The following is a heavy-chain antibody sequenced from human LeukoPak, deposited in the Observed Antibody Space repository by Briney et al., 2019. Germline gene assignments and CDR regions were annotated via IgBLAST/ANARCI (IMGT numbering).Heavy chain of an antibody. Sequence: GGSLRLSCAASGFTFSSYWMHWVRHVPGKGLVWVSRINSDGSSTSYADSEKGRFTISRDNAKNTLYLQMNSLRAEDTAVYYCARVYVDTAMVYYFDYWDQGTLVTVSS. CDR2: INSDGSST. CDR3: ARVYVDTAMVYYFDY. V-gene: IGHV3-74*01. CDR1: GFTFSSYW. D-gene: IGHD5-18*01. J-gene: IGHJ4*02.